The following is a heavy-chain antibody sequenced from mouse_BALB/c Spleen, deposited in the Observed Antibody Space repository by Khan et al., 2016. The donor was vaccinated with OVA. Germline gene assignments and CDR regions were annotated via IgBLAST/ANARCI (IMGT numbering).Heavy chain of an antibody. CDR1: GFTFSSFV. Sequence: EVELVESGGVLVEPGGSLKLSCAAFGFTFSSFVMSWVRQTPEKRLEWVATISSAATYTYYPDSVKGRFTISRDNAKNTLYLQMNSLRAADTAIYYSANGNYGWFAYWGQGTLVTVST. J-gene: IGHJ3*01. CDR3: ANGNYGWFAY. D-gene: IGHD2-1*01. V-gene: IGHV5-9-1*01. CDR2: ISSAATYT.